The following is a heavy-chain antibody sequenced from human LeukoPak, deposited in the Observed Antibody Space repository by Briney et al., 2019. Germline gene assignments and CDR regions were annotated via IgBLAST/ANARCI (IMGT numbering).Heavy chain of an antibody. CDR2: ISAYNGDT. D-gene: IGHD3-9*01. J-gene: IGHJ4*02. CDR3: AGYFDWLHT. CDR1: GYTLTELS. Sequence: ASVKVSCKVSGYTLTELSMHWVRQAPGQGLEWMGWISAYNGDTNFAQKFQGRVTLTTDTSTSTAYMELRSLRSDDTAVYYCAGYFDWLHTWGQGTLVTVSS. V-gene: IGHV1-18*01.